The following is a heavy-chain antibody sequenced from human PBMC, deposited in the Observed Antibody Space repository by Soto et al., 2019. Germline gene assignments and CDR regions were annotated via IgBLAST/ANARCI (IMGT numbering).Heavy chain of an antibody. Sequence: SETLSLTCAVSGYSISSGYYWGWIRQPPGKGLEWIGSIYHSGSTYYNPSLKSRVTISVDTSKNQFSLKLSSVTAADTAVYYCARDRVVEAVGSGPNDYYYNGMDVWGKGPPLTVSS. D-gene: IGHD2-15*01. CDR1: GYSISSGYY. J-gene: IGHJ6*04. CDR2: IYHSGST. V-gene: IGHV4-38-2*02. CDR3: ARDRVVEAVGSGPNDYYYNGMDV.